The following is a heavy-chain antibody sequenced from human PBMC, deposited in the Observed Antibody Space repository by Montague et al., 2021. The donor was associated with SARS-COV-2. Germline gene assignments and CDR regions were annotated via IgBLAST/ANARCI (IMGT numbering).Heavy chain of an antibody. J-gene: IGHJ4*02. CDR3: AREGSRDGYNEGFDY. D-gene: IGHD5-24*01. V-gene: IGHV4-4*02. CDR2: IYHDGTT. Sequence: SETLSLTCAVSGGSISSQNWWNWVRQSPGKGLERIGEIYHDGTTNYNPSLNSRVTISVDKSKNQFSLNLNSVTAADTAVYYCAREGSRDGYNEGFDYWGQGIPVTVSS. CDR1: GGSISSQNW.